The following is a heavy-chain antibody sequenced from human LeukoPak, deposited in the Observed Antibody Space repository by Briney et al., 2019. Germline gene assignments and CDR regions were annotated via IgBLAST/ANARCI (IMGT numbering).Heavy chain of an antibody. CDR3: ARTSGYSSSWYLYY. V-gene: IGHV4-59*01. CDR1: GGSISSYY. CDR2: IYYSGST. Sequence: PSEILSLTCTVSGGSISSYYRSWIRQPPGKGLEWIGYIYYSGSTNYNPSLKSRVTISVDTSKNQFSLKLSSVTAADTAVYYCARTSGYSSSWYLYYWGQGTLVTVSS. J-gene: IGHJ4*02. D-gene: IGHD6-13*01.